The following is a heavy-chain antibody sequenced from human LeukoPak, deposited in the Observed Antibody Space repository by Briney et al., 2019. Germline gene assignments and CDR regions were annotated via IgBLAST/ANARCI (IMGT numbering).Heavy chain of an antibody. V-gene: IGHV3-9*01. CDR3: AKESHGFDY. CDR1: GFTFSTYA. Sequence: SLRLSCADSGFTFSTYAMGWVRQSPGKGLGWVSGISWNSGSIGYADSVKGRFTISRDNAKNSLYLQMNSLRAEDTALYYCAKESHGFDYWGQGTLVTVSS. J-gene: IGHJ4*02. CDR2: ISWNSGSI.